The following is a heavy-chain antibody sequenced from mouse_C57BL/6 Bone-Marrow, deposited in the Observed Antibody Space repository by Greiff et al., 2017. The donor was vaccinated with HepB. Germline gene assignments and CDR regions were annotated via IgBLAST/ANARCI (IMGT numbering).Heavy chain of an antibody. V-gene: IGHV10-3*01. CDR3: VSERGYYYGSSPFAY. J-gene: IGHJ3*01. CDR1: GFTFNTYA. CDR2: IRSKSSNYAT. D-gene: IGHD1-1*01. Sequence: GGGLVQPKGSLKLSCAASGFTFNTYAMHWVRQAPGKGLEWVARIRSKSSNYATYYADSVKDRFTISRDDSQSMLYLQMNNRKTEDTAMYYCVSERGYYYGSSPFAYWGQGTLVTVSA.